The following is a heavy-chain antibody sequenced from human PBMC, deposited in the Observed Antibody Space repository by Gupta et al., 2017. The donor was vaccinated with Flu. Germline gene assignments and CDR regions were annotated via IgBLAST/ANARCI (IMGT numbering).Heavy chain of an antibody. Sequence: EEQLVESGGGLVQPGGSLRLSCAVSGFTFRSYWMDWVRQAQGKGLEWVANIAADASVKNYADSVQGRFTISRDDAKNSLYLQMNSLRAEDTAVYYCVRNRGWQQFDYWGQGALVTVSS. CDR1: GFTFRSYW. J-gene: IGHJ4*02. CDR3: VRNRGWQQFDY. CDR2: IAADASVK. D-gene: IGHD5-12*01. V-gene: IGHV3-7*01.